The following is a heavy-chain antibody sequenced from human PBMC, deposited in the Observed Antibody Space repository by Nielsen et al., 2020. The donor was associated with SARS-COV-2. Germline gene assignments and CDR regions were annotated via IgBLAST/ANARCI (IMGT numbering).Heavy chain of an antibody. CDR3: AGGQWLTRFAF. D-gene: IGHD6-19*01. CDR2: ISTSGST. Sequence: SETLSLTCTVSGGSSSRYSWSWIRQSPGKGLEWIGYISTSGSTNFNPSLKSRVALSGDTSKNQFYLKLTSVTADDTAFYYCAGGQWLTRFAFWGQGMLVTVSS. J-gene: IGHJ4*02. V-gene: IGHV4-4*08. CDR1: GGSSSRYS.